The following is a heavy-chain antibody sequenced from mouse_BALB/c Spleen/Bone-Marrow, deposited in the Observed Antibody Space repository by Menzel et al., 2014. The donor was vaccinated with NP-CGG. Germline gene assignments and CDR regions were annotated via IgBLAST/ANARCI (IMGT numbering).Heavy chain of an antibody. CDR2: ISTYYGDA. Sequence: VQLQQSGAELVRPGVSVKISCKGSGYTFTDYAMHWVKQSHAKSLEWIGVISTYYGDASYNRKFKGKATMTVDKSSSTAYMELARLTSEDSAIYYCAREGNGNLDYWGQGTTLTVSS. CDR1: GYTFTDYA. V-gene: IGHV1S137*01. CDR3: AREGNGNLDY. J-gene: IGHJ2*01. D-gene: IGHD2-1*01.